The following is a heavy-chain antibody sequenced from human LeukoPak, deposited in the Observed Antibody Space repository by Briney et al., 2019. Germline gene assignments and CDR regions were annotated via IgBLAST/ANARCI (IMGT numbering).Heavy chain of an antibody. V-gene: IGHV1-18*01. CDR2: ISGYNGNT. D-gene: IGHD1-7*01. J-gene: IGHJ4*02. CDR3: ARDPNPPAGTDL. CDR1: GYTFTSYG. Sequence: GASVKVSCKASGYTFTSYGISWVRQAPGQGLEWMGWISGYNGNTNYAQNLQGRVTMTRDTSTSTAYMELRSLRSDDTAMYYCARDPNPPAGTDLWGQGTLVTVSS.